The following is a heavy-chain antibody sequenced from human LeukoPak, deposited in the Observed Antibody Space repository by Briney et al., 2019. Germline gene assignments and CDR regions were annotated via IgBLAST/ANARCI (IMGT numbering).Heavy chain of an antibody. D-gene: IGHD7-27*01. CDR3: ARDFNWGFDY. CDR2: IRQEGRDT. Sequence: GGSLRLSCAASGFTFSSYEMNWVRQAPGKGLEWVAYIRQEGRDTYYADSVKGRFSISRDDSKYTVNLEMNSLRTEDMALYYCARDFNWGFDYWGQGTLVSVSS. CDR1: GFTFSSYE. V-gene: IGHV3-30*02. J-gene: IGHJ4*02.